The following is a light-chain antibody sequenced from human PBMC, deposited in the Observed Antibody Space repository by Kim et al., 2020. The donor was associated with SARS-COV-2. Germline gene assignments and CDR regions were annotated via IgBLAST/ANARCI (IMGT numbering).Light chain of an antibody. CDR1: SLRSYY. Sequence: LGQTVRITCQGDSLRSYYASWYQQKPGQAPVLVIYGKNNRPSWIPDRFSGSSSGNTASLTITGAQAEDEADYYCNSRDSSGNHLGVFGTGTKVTVL. J-gene: IGLJ1*01. CDR3: NSRDSSGNHLGV. CDR2: GKN. V-gene: IGLV3-19*01.